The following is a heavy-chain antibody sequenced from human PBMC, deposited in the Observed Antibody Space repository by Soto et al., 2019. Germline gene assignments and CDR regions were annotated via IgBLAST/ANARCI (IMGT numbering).Heavy chain of an antibody. CDR2: INPSGGST. Sequence: GASVKVSCKASGYTFTSYYMHWVRQAPGQGLEWMGIINPSGGSTSYAQKFQGRVTMTRDTSTSTVYMELSSLRSEDTAVYYCAGTVTTYSYYYGMDVWGQGTTVTVSS. V-gene: IGHV1-46*01. CDR1: GYTFTSYY. CDR3: AGTVTTYSYYYGMDV. J-gene: IGHJ6*02. D-gene: IGHD4-4*01.